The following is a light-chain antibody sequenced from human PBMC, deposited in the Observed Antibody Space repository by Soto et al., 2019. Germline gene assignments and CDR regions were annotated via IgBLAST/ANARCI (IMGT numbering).Light chain of an antibody. J-gene: IGLJ2*01. V-gene: IGLV2-14*01. Sequence: QSALTQPASVSGSPGQSSTIPCTGTSSDLGVYNYISLYQQHPGKAPKLRIYEVSNRPSGVATRFSGSKSGNTASLSISGLQAEDEADYYCSAYTSSSTMVFGGGTKLTVL. CDR1: SSDLGVYNY. CDR2: EVS. CDR3: SAYTSSSTMV.